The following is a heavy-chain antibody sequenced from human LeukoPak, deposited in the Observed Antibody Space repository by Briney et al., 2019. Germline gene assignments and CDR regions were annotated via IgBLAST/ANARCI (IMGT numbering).Heavy chain of an antibody. CDR1: GFTFSSYG. D-gene: IGHD6-19*01. V-gene: IGHV3-33*01. Sequence: GRSLRLSCAVSGFTFSSYGMHWVRQAPGKGLEWVAVIWYDGSNKYYADSVKGRFTIPRDNSKNTLYLQMNSLRAEDTAVYYCARGSSGWLYYYYGMDVWGQGTTVTVSS. J-gene: IGHJ6*02. CDR2: IWYDGSNK. CDR3: ARGSSGWLYYYYGMDV.